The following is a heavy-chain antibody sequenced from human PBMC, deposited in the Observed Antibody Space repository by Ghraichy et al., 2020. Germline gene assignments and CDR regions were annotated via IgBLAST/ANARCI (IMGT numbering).Heavy chain of an antibody. CDR1: GFTFSSYA. D-gene: IGHD6-19*01. CDR2: ISGSGGST. J-gene: IGHJ4*02. Sequence: GGSLRLSCAASGFTFSSYAMSWVRQAPGKGLEWVSGISGSGGSTYYADSVKGRFTISRDNSKNTLYLQMNSLRAEDTAVYHCAKGDMAVPGNYFDYWGRGTLVTVSS. V-gene: IGHV3-23*01. CDR3: AKGDMAVPGNYFDY.